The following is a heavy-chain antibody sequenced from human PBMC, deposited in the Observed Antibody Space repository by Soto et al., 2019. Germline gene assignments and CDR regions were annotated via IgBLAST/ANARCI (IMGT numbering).Heavy chain of an antibody. V-gene: IGHV6-1*01. CDR1: GDSVSSDITS. CDR2: TYYRSKWFH. D-gene: IGHD3-10*01. J-gene: IGHJ3*01. Sequence: QGQLQQSGPGLVKPSQTLSLTCAISGDSVSSDITSWNWIRQSPSRGLEWLGRTYYRSKWFHDYADSVKSRITVKPDASKNQFSLELNSMTPEDTAVYYCARGNALDVWGQGTVVTVSS. CDR3: ARGNALDV.